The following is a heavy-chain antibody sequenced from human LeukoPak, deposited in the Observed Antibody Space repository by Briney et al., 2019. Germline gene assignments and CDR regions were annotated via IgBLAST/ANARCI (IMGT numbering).Heavy chain of an antibody. CDR1: GGSISSSSYY. CDR2: IYYSGST. Sequence: SEALSLTCTVSGGSISSSSYYWGWIRQPPGKGLEWIGSIYYSGSTYYNPSLKSRVTISVDTSKNQFSLKLSSVTAADTAVYYCARDNGWRTYSSGWYAETEGVDYWGQGTLVTVSS. J-gene: IGHJ4*02. D-gene: IGHD6-19*01. CDR3: ARDNGWRTYSSGWYAETEGVDY. V-gene: IGHV4-39*07.